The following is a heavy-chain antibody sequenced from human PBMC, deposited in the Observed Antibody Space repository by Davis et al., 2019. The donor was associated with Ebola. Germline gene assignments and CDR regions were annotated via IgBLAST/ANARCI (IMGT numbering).Heavy chain of an antibody. J-gene: IGHJ6*03. D-gene: IGHD2-2*01. V-gene: IGHV3-15*01. Sequence: GESLKISCAASGFTFSNAWMSWVRQAPGKGLEWVGRIKSKTDGGTTDYAAPVKGRFTISRDDSKNTLYLQMNSLKTEDTAVYYCTTETYVVVPVRYYYMDVWGKGTTVTVSS. CDR2: IKSKTDGGTT. CDR1: GFTFSNAW. CDR3: TTETYVVVPVRYYYMDV.